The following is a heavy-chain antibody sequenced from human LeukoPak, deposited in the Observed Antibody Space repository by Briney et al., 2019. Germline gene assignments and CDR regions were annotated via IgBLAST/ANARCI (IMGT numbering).Heavy chain of an antibody. Sequence: SETLSLTCTVSGGSISSYYWSWIRQPPGKGLEWIGYIYYSGSTNYNPSLKSRVTISVDTSKNQFSLKLSSETAADTAVYYCARVAVAGLEYFDYWGQGTLVTVSS. CDR2: IYYSGST. CDR1: GGSISSYY. CDR3: ARVAVAGLEYFDY. V-gene: IGHV4-59*01. J-gene: IGHJ4*02. D-gene: IGHD6-19*01.